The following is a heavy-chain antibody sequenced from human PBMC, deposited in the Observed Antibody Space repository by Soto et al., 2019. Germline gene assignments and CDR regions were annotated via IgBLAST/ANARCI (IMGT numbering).Heavy chain of an antibody. CDR3: ASGRSTYGDS. V-gene: IGHV3-74*01. D-gene: IGHD2-2*01. Sequence: GGSLRLSCATSGCTSINYWMHWVRQAPGKGLVWVSRITADGSSTSHADSVKGRFTTSRDNARNTLYLQMNSLRAEDTAVYYCASGRSTYGDSWGQGTLVTVSS. CDR1: GCTSINYW. CDR2: ITADGSST. J-gene: IGHJ4*02.